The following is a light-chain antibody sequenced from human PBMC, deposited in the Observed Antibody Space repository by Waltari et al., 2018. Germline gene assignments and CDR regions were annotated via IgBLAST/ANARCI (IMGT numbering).Light chain of an antibody. J-gene: IGLJ3*02. Sequence: YVLTQPPSMSVAPGKPATITCGGNNIGTKSVPWYQQKPGPAPKLVISYHSDRHSGIPERFSGSNFGNTATLTVSGVEAGDEADYYCHVWDGSTYHHVFGGGTKLTVL. CDR1: NIGTKS. V-gene: IGLV3-21*04. CDR3: HVWDGSTYHHV. CDR2: YHS.